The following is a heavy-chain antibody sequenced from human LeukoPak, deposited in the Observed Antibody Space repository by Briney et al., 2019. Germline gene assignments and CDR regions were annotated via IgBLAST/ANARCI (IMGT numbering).Heavy chain of an antibody. CDR3: ARSTDGTTSSGWYVDY. CDR1: GGSISSASNY. Sequence: SETLSHTCAVSGGSISSASNYWGWIRQPPGKGLEWIGTIYYSGSTYYNPSLKSRVTISVDTSKNQFSLRLSSVTAADTAVFYCARSTDGTTSSGWYVDYWGQGTLVTVSS. V-gene: IGHV4-39*01. J-gene: IGHJ4*02. CDR2: IYYSGST. D-gene: IGHD6-19*01.